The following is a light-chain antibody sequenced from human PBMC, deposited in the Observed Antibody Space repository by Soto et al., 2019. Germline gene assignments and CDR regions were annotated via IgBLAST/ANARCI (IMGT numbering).Light chain of an antibody. J-gene: IGKJ5*01. CDR2: DAS. Sequence: AIQLTQSPSSLSASVGDRVTITCRASQGISSALAWYQQKPGKAPKLLIYDASSLESGVPSRFSRSGSGTDFTLTISSLQPEDFATYYCQQFNSYPHGFGQGTRLEIK. CDR3: QQFNSYPHG. CDR1: QGISSA. V-gene: IGKV1-13*02.